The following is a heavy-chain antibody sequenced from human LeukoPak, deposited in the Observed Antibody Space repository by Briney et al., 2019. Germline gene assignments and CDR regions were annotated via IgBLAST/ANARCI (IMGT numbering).Heavy chain of an antibody. V-gene: IGHV3-33*01. D-gene: IGHD3-10*01. CDR2: FWSDGRQK. CDR1: GFIFSNYG. Sequence: GGSLRLSCAASGFIFSNYGFHWVRQAPGKGLEWVAVFWSDGRQKYYVDPVKGRFTVSRDTSKKTVYLQMNSLRAEDTAVYYCARDDDGSGKYGQLYWGQGTLVTVSS. J-gene: IGHJ4*02. CDR3: ARDDDGSGKYGQLY.